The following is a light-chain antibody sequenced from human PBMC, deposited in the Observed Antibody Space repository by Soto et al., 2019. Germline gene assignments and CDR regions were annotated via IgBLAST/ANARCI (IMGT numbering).Light chain of an antibody. Sequence: ELVLTQSPDTLSLSPGERATLSCRATQSVSSHFLAWYQHKPGQAPRLLIYAAASRATGIPDRFSGSGSGTDFTLSISRLEPEDFAVYYCQHYGYSRTFGQGTKVEIK. V-gene: IGKV3-20*01. J-gene: IGKJ1*01. CDR3: QHYGYSRT. CDR1: QSVSSHF. CDR2: AAA.